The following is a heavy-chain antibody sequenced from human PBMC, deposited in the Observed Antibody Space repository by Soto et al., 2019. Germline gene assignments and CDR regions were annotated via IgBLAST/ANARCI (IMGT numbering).Heavy chain of an antibody. CDR1: GFTFSNAW. CDR3: TTVYRWELRYYFDY. D-gene: IGHD1-26*01. Sequence: EVQLVESGGGLVKPGGSLRLSCAASGFTFSNAWMSWVRQAPGKGLEWVGRIKSKTDGGTTDYAAPVKGRFTISRDDSKNTLYLQMNSLKTEDTAVYYCTTVYRWELRYYFDYWGQGTLVTVSS. CDR2: IKSKTDGGTT. J-gene: IGHJ4*02. V-gene: IGHV3-15*01.